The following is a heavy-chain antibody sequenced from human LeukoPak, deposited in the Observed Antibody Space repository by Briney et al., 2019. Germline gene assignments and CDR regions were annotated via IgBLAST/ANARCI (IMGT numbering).Heavy chain of an antibody. CDR3: ATAYGAYFFDY. CDR1: GYTFTSYG. D-gene: IGHD4-17*01. J-gene: IGHJ4*02. CDR2: ISAYNGNT. V-gene: IGHV1-18*01. Sequence: ASVKVSCKASGYTFTSYGISWVRQAPGQGLEWMGWISAYNGNTNYAQKFQGRVTMTEDTSTDTAYMELSSLRSEDTAVYYCATAYGAYFFDYWGQGTLVTVSS.